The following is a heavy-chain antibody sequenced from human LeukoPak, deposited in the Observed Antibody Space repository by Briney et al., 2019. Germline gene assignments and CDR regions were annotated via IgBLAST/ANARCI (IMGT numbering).Heavy chain of an antibody. CDR1: NGSISSTNW. D-gene: IGHD2-15*01. CDR3: VRVVVVSATLKDWFDP. Sequence: SGTLSLTCAVSNGSISSTNWWSWVRQSPGRGLEYIGEIYHSGTTNYTPSLKSRVTISLHQSKNHFSLKLTSVTAADTAVYYCVRVVVVSATLKDWFDPWGQGILVTVSS. CDR2: IYHSGTT. V-gene: IGHV4-4*02. J-gene: IGHJ5*02.